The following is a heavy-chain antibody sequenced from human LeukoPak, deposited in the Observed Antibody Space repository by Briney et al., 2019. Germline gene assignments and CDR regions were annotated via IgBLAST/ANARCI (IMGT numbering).Heavy chain of an antibody. V-gene: IGHV1-18*01. CDR1: GYTFTTYG. D-gene: IGHD6-19*01. Sequence: ASVKVSCKSSGYTFTTYGISWMRQAPGQSLEWMGWISPYNSNTKYAQKLQGRVTMTTDTSTNTAYMEVRSLRSDDTAVYYCAREAPVAAGSDAFDVWGQGTMVTVSS. CDR2: ISPYNSNT. CDR3: AREAPVAAGSDAFDV. J-gene: IGHJ3*01.